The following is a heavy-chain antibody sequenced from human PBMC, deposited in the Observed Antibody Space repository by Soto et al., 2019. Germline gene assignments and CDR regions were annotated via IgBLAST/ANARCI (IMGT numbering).Heavy chain of an antibody. J-gene: IGHJ4*02. Sequence: QVQLVQSGAEVKKPGSSVRVSCKASGDTFSTYTISWVRQAPGQGFEWLGRSIPILDVANYAQSFQGRVTITADKSTSTAYMELNSLRSEDTAVYYCARDSGNQLLIDYWGQGTRVTVSS. D-gene: IGHD2-2*01. V-gene: IGHV1-69*08. CDR2: SIPILDVA. CDR1: GDTFSTYT. CDR3: ARDSGNQLLIDY.